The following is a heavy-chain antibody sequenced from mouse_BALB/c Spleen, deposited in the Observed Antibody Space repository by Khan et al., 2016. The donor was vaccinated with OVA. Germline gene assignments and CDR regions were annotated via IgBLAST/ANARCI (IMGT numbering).Heavy chain of an antibody. V-gene: IGHV3-2*02. CDR3: ARSGTISTVVATDFDS. J-gene: IGHJ2*01. CDR1: GYSITSDYA. D-gene: IGHD1-1*01. Sequence: EVQLQESGPGLVKPSQSLSLTCTVTGYSITSDYAWNWIQQFPGNKLEWMGYIKYSGSTSYNPSLKSRISITRNTSQNQFFLQLSSVTTEDTATYYCARSGTISTVVATDFDSWGQGTTLTVSS. CDR2: IKYSGST.